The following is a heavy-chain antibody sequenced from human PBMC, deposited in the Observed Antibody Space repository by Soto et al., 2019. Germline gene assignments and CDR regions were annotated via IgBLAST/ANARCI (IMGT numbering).Heavy chain of an antibody. D-gene: IGHD6-19*01. CDR1: GYTFTSYA. Sequence: ASVKVSCKASGYTFTSYAMNWVRQAPGQGLEWMGWINTNTGKPTYAQGFTGRFVFSLDTSVSTAYLQICSLKAEDTAVYYCARDRWSLRRIAVAGMGLPYWFDPWGQGTLVTVSS. CDR3: ARDRWSLRRIAVAGMGLPYWFDP. J-gene: IGHJ5*02. CDR2: INTNTGKP. V-gene: IGHV7-4-1*01.